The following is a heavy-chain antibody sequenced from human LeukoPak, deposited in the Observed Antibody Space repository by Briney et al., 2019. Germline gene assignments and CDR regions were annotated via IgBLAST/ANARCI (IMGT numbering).Heavy chain of an antibody. CDR1: GGFISSYY. Sequence: SETLSLTCTVSGGFISSYYWSWIRQPPGKGLEWIGYIYYSGSTNYNPSLKSRVTISVDTSKNQFSLKLSSVTAADTAVYYCARHSIDYWGQGTLVTVSS. V-gene: IGHV4-59*08. J-gene: IGHJ4*02. D-gene: IGHD2/OR15-2a*01. CDR3: ARHSIDY. CDR2: IYYSGST.